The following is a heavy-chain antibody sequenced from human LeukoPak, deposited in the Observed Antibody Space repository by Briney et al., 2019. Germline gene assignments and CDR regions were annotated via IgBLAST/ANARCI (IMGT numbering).Heavy chain of an antibody. CDR2: ISGSGGST. V-gene: IGHV3-23*01. D-gene: IGHD3-22*01. CDR3: AKEGRITMIVVVPYYFDY. Sequence: PGGSLRLSCAASGSTFSSYAMSWVRQAPGKGLEWVSAISGSGGSTYYADSVKGRFTISRDNSKNTLYLQMNSLRAEDTAVYYCAKEGRITMIVVVPYYFDYWGQGTLVTVSS. J-gene: IGHJ4*02. CDR1: GSTFSSYA.